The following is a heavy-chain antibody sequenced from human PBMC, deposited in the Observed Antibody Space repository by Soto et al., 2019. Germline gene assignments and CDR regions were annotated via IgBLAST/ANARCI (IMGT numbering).Heavy chain of an antibody. CDR2: IIPIFGTA. CDR3: ARGDMTIFGVVTPPYYYGMDV. J-gene: IGHJ6*02. V-gene: IGHV1-69*01. D-gene: IGHD3-3*01. Sequence: QVQLVQSGAEVKKPGSSVKVSCKASGGTFSSYAISWVRQAPGQGLEWMGGIIPIFGTANYAQKFQGRVTITADEYTRTASRELSSLRAEDTAVYYCARGDMTIFGVVTPPYYYGMDVWGQGTTVTVSS. CDR1: GGTFSSYA.